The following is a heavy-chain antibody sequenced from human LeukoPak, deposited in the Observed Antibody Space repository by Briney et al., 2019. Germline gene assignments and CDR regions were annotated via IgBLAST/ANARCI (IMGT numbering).Heavy chain of an antibody. CDR1: GGTFSSYA. D-gene: IGHD4-17*01. V-gene: IGHV1-69*04. J-gene: IGHJ5*02. CDR2: IIPILGIA. Sequence: ASVKVSWKASGGTFSSYAISWVRQAPGQGLEWMGRIIPILGIANYAQKFQGRVTITADKSTSTAYMELSSLRSEDTAVYYCARGQFDYGDYENWFDPWGQGTLVTVSS. CDR3: ARGQFDYGDYENWFDP.